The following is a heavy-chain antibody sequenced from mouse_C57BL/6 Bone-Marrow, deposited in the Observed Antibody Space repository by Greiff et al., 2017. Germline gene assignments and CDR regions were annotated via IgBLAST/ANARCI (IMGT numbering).Heavy chain of an antibody. J-gene: IGHJ1*03. CDR3: ARVGPQPYFDV. CDR1: GYTFTDYN. D-gene: IGHD3-2*02. CDR2: INPNNGGT. V-gene: IGHV1-18*01. Sequence: VQLQQSGPELVKPGASVKIPCKASGYTFTDYNMDWVKQSHGKSLEWIGDINPNNGGTIYNQKFKGKATLTVDKSSSTAYMELRSLTSEDTAVYYCARVGPQPYFDVWGTGTTVTVSS.